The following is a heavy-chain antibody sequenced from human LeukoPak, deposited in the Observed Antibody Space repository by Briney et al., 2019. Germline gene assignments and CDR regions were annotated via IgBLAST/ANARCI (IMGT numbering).Heavy chain of an antibody. CDR1: GGPISSSSYY. J-gene: IGHJ3*02. D-gene: IGHD4-23*01. CDR3: ARLEYDYGGPNRLVGAFDI. Sequence: PSQTLSLTCTVSGGPISSSSYYWGWIRQPPGKGLEWIGSIYYSGSTYYNPSLKSRVTISVDTSKNQFSLKLSSVTAADTAVYYCARLEYDYGGPNRLVGAFDIWGQGTMVTVSS. CDR2: IYYSGST. V-gene: IGHV4-39*01.